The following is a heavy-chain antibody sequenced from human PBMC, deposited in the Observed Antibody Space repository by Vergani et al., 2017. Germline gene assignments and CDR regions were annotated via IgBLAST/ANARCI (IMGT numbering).Heavy chain of an antibody. J-gene: IGHJ4*02. Sequence: EVQLVESGGGLVQPGGSLKLSCAASGFTFSGSAMHWVRQASGKGLEWVGRIRSKANSYATAYAASVKGRFTISRDDSKNTAYLQMNSLKTEDTAVYYCARDGAGTGITGIWGQGTLVTVSS. CDR1: GFTFSGSA. CDR3: ARDGAGTGITGI. CDR2: IRSKANSYAT. D-gene: IGHD1-20*01. V-gene: IGHV3-73*02.